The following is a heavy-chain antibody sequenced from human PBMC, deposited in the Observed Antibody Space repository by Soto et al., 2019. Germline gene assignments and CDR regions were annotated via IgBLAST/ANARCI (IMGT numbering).Heavy chain of an antibody. J-gene: IGHJ4*02. V-gene: IGHV3-15*01. CDR1: GFTFSNAW. Sequence: PGGSLRLSCAASGFTFSNAWMSWVRQAPGKGLEWVGRIKSKTDGGTTDYAAPVKGRFTISRDDSKNTLYLQMNSLKAEDTAVYYCTTGALNYDFWSGLYYWGQGTLVTVSS. D-gene: IGHD3-3*01. CDR2: IKSKTDGGTT. CDR3: TTGALNYDFWSGLYY.